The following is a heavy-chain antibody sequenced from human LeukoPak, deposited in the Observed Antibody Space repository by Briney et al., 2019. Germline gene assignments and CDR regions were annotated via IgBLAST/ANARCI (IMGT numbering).Heavy chain of an antibody. Sequence: LVKVSCKASGGTFSSYAISWVRQAPGQGLEWMGGIIPIFGTANYAQKFQGRVTITADESASTAYMELSSLRSEDTAVYYCAVKVEAEGGNWFDPWGQGTLVTVSS. D-gene: IGHD5-24*01. V-gene: IGHV1-69*01. CDR2: IIPIFGTA. CDR3: AVKVEAEGGNWFDP. J-gene: IGHJ5*02. CDR1: GGTFSSYA.